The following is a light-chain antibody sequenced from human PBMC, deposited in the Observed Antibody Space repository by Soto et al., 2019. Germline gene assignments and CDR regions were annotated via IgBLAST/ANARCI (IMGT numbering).Light chain of an antibody. CDR3: QEYNSAPFT. CDR2: AAS. J-gene: IGKJ3*01. V-gene: IGKV1-27*01. CDR1: QGISNY. Sequence: DIQMTQSPSSLSASVGDRVTITCRASQGISNYLAGYQQKPGKVPKLLIYAASTLQSGVPSRFSGSGAGTDFTLSISSLQPEDVATYYCQEYNSAPFTFGPGTKVDIK.